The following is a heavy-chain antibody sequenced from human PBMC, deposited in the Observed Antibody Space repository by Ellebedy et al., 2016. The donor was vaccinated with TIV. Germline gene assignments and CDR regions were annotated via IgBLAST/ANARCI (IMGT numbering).Heavy chain of an antibody. D-gene: IGHD6-13*01. CDR1: GGSFSGYY. V-gene: IGHV4-34*01. CDR3: ARGFSSSWYWGILDY. Sequence: SETLSLXCAVYGGSFSGYYWSWIRQPPGKGLKWIGEINHSGSTNYNPSLKSRVTISVDTSKNQFSLKLSSVTAADTAVYYCARGFSSSWYWGILDYWGQGTLVTVSS. J-gene: IGHJ4*02. CDR2: INHSGST.